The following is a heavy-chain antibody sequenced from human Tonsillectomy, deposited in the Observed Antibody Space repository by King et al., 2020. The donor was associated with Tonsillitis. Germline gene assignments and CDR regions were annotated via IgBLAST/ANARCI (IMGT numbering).Heavy chain of an antibody. CDR3: ARQTTVGAPTPDY. CDR1: GYSFTTYW. CDR2: IYPGDSDT. V-gene: IGHV5-51*01. Sequence: VQLVQSGAEVKKPGESLKISCKASGYSFTTYWIGWVRQMPGKGLEWMGIIYPGDSDTRYSPSFKGQVTISADKSISTAYLQWSSLKASDSAMYYGARQTTVGAPTPDYWGQGTVVTVSS. D-gene: IGHD1-26*01. J-gene: IGHJ4*02.